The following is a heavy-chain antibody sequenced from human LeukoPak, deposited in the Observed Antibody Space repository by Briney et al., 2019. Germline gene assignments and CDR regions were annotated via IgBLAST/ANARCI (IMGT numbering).Heavy chain of an antibody. CDR3: AKGPNQWLVTPFDY. V-gene: IGHV3-23*01. Sequence: GGSLRLSCAASGFTFSSYAMSWVRQAPGKGLEWVSAISGSGGSTYYADSVKGRFTISRDNSKNTLYLQMNSLRVEDTAVYYCAKGPNQWLVTPFDYWGQGTLVTVSS. CDR2: ISGSGGST. J-gene: IGHJ4*02. CDR1: GFTFSSYA. D-gene: IGHD6-19*01.